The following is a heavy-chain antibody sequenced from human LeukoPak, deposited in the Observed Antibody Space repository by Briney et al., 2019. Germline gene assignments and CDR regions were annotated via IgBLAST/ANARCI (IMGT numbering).Heavy chain of an antibody. Sequence: GGSLGLSCAASGFTFDNYAMSWVRQAPGKGLECVSGISGSGGTTAYADSVKGRFTISRDNSKNTLYLQMNSLRAEDTAVYYCAKDYRDFWSGYYGYFDFWGHGTRVTVSS. V-gene: IGHV3-23*01. J-gene: IGHJ4*01. CDR3: AKDYRDFWSGYYGYFDF. CDR2: ISGSGGTT. D-gene: IGHD3-3*01. CDR1: GFTFDNYA.